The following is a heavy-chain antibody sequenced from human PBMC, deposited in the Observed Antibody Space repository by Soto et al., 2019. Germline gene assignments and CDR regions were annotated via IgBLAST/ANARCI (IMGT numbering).Heavy chain of an antibody. CDR1: GDTFNSYG. J-gene: IGHJ3*01. CDR3: ARDLADVHLWDAFDV. V-gene: IGHV1-69*01. D-gene: IGHD6-13*01. Sequence: QVQLVQSGPELKKPGSSVKVSCKAPGDTFNSYGISWVRQAPGQGLEWMGGIVPMFGTTNLALKFEDRVTITADELTTTVYMEIRGLPSEDTAVYYCARDLADVHLWDAFDVWGHGTRVTVSS. CDR2: IVPMFGTT.